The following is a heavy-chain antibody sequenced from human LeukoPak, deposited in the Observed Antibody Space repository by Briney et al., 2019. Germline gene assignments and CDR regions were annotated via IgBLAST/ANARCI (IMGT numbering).Heavy chain of an antibody. Sequence: GGSLRVSCAASGFTFSSYTMHWVRQAPGKGLVWVALIWSDGSNSGYAESVKGRFTISRDNSKNTVSLQMNSLRAEDTAVYYCTRDNLAWRHYFDSWGQGTLVTVSS. V-gene: IGHV3-33*01. CDR2: IWSDGSNS. CDR1: GFTFSSYT. CDR3: TRDNLAWRHYFDS. J-gene: IGHJ4*02.